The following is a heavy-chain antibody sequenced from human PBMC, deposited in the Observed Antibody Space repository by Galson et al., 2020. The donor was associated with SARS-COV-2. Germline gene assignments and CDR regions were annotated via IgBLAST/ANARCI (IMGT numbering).Heavy chain of an antibody. J-gene: IGHJ4*02. Sequence: SETLSLTCTVSGGSISSYYWSWIRQPPGKGLEWIGYIYSSGSTNYNPSLKSRVTILVDTSKNQFSLKLSSVTAADTAVYYCARHGDYSLYYFDFWGQGTLVTVSS. V-gene: IGHV4-59*08. CDR1: GGSISSYY. D-gene: IGHD4-17*01. CDR3: ARHGDYSLYYFDF. CDR2: IYSSGST.